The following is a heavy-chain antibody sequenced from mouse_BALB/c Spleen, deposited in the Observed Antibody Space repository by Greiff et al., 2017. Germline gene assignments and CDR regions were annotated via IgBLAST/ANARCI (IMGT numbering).Heavy chain of an antibody. CDR3: ARDIFYDPDAMDY. J-gene: IGHJ4*01. CDR2: IRNKANGYTT. V-gene: IGHV7-3*02. CDR1: GFTFTDYY. D-gene: IGHD2-4*01. Sequence: DVKLVESGGGLVQPGGSLRLSCATSGFTFTDYYMSWVRQPPGKALEWLGFIRNKANGYTTEYSASVKGRFTISRDNSQSILYLQMNTLRAEDSATYYCARDIFYDPDAMDYWGQGTSVTVSS.